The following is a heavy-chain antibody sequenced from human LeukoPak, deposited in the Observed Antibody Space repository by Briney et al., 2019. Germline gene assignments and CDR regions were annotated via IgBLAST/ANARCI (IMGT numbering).Heavy chain of an antibody. CDR1: GFTFSRYW. Sequence: GGSLRLSCAASGFTFSRYWMNWVRQAPGKGLVWVSRIKTGGSDTAYADSVKGRSTISRDNAKNTLYLQMNSLRPEDTAVYYCAFHNSSGNFGYWGQGTLVTVSS. CDR2: IKTGGSDT. V-gene: IGHV3-74*01. J-gene: IGHJ4*02. CDR3: AFHNSSGNFGY. D-gene: IGHD3-22*01.